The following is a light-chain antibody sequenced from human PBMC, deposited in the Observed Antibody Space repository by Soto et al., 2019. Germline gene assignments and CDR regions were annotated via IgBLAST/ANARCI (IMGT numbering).Light chain of an antibody. V-gene: IGLV2-14*01. Sequence: QSVLTQPASVSGSPGQSITISCTGTSSDVGGYYYVSWYQHHPGKSPKLMIYEVSSRPSGVSNRFSGSKSGNTASLTISGLQAEDEVDYYCSSYTSSNSWVFGGGTKLTVL. CDR1: SSDVGGYYY. J-gene: IGLJ3*02. CDR3: SSYTSSNSWV. CDR2: EVS.